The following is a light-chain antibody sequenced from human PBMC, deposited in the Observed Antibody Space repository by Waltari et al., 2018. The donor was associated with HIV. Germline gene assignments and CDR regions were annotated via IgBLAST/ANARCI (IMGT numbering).Light chain of an antibody. J-gene: IGKJ4*01. CDR1: RTLVYSSKNPNY. CDR2: WAS. CDR3: QQYYTIGPS. V-gene: IGKV4-1*01. Sequence: DIVMTQSPHSLAVSLGETTTITCWSSRTLVYSSKNPNYLAWYQQKPGQSPKVLIYWASTRASGVPDRFSGSGSGTNFSLTISSLQTDDVALYYCQQYYTIGPSFGGGTKLELK.